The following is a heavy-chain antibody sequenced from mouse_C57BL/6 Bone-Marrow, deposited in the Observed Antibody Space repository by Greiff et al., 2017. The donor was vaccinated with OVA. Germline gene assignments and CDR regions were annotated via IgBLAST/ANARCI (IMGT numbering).Heavy chain of an antibody. V-gene: IGHV1-72*01. Sequence: QVQLQQSGAELVKPGASVKLSFTSYWMHWVKQRPGRGLEWIGRIDPNSGGTKYNEKFKSKATLTVDKPSSTAYMQLSSLTSEDSAVYYCARDYYGSSYGGYFDYWGQGTTLTVSS. J-gene: IGHJ2*01. CDR2: IDPNSGGT. CDR3: ARDYYGSSYGGYFDY. CDR1: TSYW. D-gene: IGHD1-1*01.